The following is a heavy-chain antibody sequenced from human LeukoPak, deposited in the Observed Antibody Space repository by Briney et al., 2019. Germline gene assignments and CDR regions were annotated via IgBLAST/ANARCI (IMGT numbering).Heavy chain of an antibody. D-gene: IGHD5-12*01. CDR3: AKGTNSGYHFDY. Sequence: GGSLRLSCAASGFTFSSYGMHRVRQAPGKGLEWVAVISYDGSNKYYADSVKGRFTISRDNSKNTLYLQMNSLRAEDTAVYYCAKGTNSGYHFDYWGQGTLVTVSS. J-gene: IGHJ4*02. CDR1: GFTFSSYG. V-gene: IGHV3-30*18. CDR2: ISYDGSNK.